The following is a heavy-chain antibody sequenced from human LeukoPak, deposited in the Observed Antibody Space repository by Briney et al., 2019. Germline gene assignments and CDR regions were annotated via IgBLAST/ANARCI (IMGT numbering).Heavy chain of an antibody. D-gene: IGHD1-26*01. CDR3: ARHSGGSYYDAFDI. Sequence: GASVKVSCKASGYTFTSYAMNWVRQAPGQGLEWMGWINTNTGNPTYAQGFTGRFVFSLDTSVSTAYLQISSLKAEDTAVYYCARHSGGSYYDAFDIWGQGTMVTVSS. CDR2: INTNTGNP. CDR1: GYTFTSYA. J-gene: IGHJ3*02. V-gene: IGHV7-4-1*02.